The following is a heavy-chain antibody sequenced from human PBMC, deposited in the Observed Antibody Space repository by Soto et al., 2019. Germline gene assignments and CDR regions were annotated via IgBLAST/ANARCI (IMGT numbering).Heavy chain of an antibody. CDR2: IHYSGNT. CDR1: GGPISRSSYY. J-gene: IGHJ6*02. V-gene: IGHV4-39*01. CDR3: GRQSSSSSYSPMDV. D-gene: IGHD6-6*01. Sequence: WETLSLTCMVSGGPISRSSYYWGWIRQSPGKGLEWIGSIHYSGNTNYNPSLKSRVTISVDTSKNQFSLKLISVTAADTAVYYCGRQSSSSSYSPMDVWGQGNTVPVSS.